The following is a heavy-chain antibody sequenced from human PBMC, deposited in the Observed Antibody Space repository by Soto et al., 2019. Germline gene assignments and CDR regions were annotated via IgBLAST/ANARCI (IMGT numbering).Heavy chain of an antibody. V-gene: IGHV1-69*01. D-gene: IGHD2-15*01. CDR2: IIPIFGTA. CDR3: ARSQGGSSSLDIYYYYYYGMDV. Sequence: QVQLVQSGAEVKKPGSSVKVSCKAPGGTFSSYAISWVRQAPGQGLEWMGGIIPIFGTAKYAQKFQGRVTMTADESTSTGYMALSSLRSEDTAVYYCARSQGGSSSLDIYYYYYYGMDVWGQGTTVTVSS. CDR1: GGTFSSYA. J-gene: IGHJ6*02.